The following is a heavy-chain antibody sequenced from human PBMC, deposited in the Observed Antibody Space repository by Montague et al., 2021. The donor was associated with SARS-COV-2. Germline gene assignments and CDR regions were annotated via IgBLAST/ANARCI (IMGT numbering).Heavy chain of an antibody. CDR3: ARGPRITMIVVVITDIWFDP. Sequence: SEILSLTCAVYGGSFSGYYWSWIRQPPGKGLEWVGEINHSGSTNXNPSLKSRVTISVDTSKNQFSLKLSSVTAADTAVYYCARGPRITMIVVVITDIWFDPWGQGTLVTVSS. V-gene: IGHV4-34*01. J-gene: IGHJ5*02. CDR1: GGSFSGYY. CDR2: INHSGST. D-gene: IGHD3-22*01.